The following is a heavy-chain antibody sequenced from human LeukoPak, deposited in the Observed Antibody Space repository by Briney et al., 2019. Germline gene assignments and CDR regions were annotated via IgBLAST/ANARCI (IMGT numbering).Heavy chain of an antibody. Sequence: PGGSLRLSCAASGFTFSSYGMSWVRQAPGKGLEWVSGIRSSGDSTYYADSVKGRFTISRDNSKNTLYLQMNSLRAEDTAVYYCARITMSRFDPWGQGTLVTVS. J-gene: IGHJ5*02. V-gene: IGHV3-23*01. CDR1: GFTFSSYG. CDR3: ARITMSRFDP. CDR2: IRSSGDST. D-gene: IGHD3-10*02.